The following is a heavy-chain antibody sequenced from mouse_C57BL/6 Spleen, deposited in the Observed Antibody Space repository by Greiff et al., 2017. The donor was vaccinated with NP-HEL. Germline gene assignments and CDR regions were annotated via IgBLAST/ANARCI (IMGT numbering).Heavy chain of an antibody. Sequence: EVQLQESGAELVRPGASVKLSCTASGFNIKDDYMHWVKQRPEQGLEWIGWIDPENGDTEYASKFQGKATITADTSSNTAYLQLSSLTSEDTAVYYCTTLELTGTAYWGQGTLVTVSA. V-gene: IGHV14-4*01. J-gene: IGHJ3*01. CDR3: TTLELTGTAY. D-gene: IGHD4-1*01. CDR1: GFNIKDDY. CDR2: IDPENGDT.